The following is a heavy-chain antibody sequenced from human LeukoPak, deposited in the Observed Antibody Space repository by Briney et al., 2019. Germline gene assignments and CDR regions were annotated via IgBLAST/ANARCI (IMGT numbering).Heavy chain of an antibody. CDR1: GGSISSGDYY. V-gene: IGHV4-30-4*08. Sequence: PSETLSLTCTVSGGSISSGDYYWSWIRQPPGKGLEWIGYIYYSGSTYYNPSLKSRVTISLDTSKNQFSLKLSSVTAADTAVYYCARHAYDILTGPDDAFDIWGQGTMVTVSS. D-gene: IGHD3-9*01. J-gene: IGHJ3*02. CDR2: IYYSGST. CDR3: ARHAYDILTGPDDAFDI.